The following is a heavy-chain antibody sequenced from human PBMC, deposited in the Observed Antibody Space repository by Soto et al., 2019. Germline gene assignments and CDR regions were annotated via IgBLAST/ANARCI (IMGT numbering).Heavy chain of an antibody. Sequence: QVQLVQPGAEVKKPGSSVKVSCKASGGIFSTYAISWLRQAPGQGLEWMGGIIPLFGTPNYAQRFQGRVTITADESTSTAYMELSRLRSEDTAVYYCARDRDDYGSGNYYNRIDFWGQGTLDTVSS. V-gene: IGHV1-69*01. CDR1: GGIFSTYA. D-gene: IGHD3-10*01. J-gene: IGHJ4*02. CDR3: ARDRDDYGSGNYYNRIDF. CDR2: IIPLFGTP.